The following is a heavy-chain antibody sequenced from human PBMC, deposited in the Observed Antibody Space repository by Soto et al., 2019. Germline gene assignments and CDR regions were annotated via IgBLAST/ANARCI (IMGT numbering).Heavy chain of an antibody. D-gene: IGHD4-4*01. J-gene: IGHJ6*02. V-gene: IGHV1-46*01. CDR3: AREGPMVTTGDSYSYPGMDV. Sequence: ASVKVSCKAFGYIFTTYYIHWVRQAPGQGLQWVGVINPSDGTTTYAQKFKGRVTMTRDTSTSTVYMELSSLKSEDSALYYCAREGPMVTTGDSYSYPGMDVWGPGTTVTVSS. CDR2: INPSDGTT. CDR1: GYIFTTYY.